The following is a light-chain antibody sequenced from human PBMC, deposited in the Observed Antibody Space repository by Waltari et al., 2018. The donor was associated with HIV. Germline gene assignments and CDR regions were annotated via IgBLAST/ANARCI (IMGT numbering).Light chain of an antibody. V-gene: IGLV3-25*03. J-gene: IGLJ3*02. Sequence: SHELTQPPSVSVSPGQTARITCSGDALPKQYASWYQQKPGQAPVLVIYKDSERPSGIPGRFSGSSSGTIVTLTISGVQAEDEADYYCQSPDSSGTWVFGGGTKLTVL. CDR1: ALPKQY. CDR2: KDS. CDR3: QSPDSSGTWV.